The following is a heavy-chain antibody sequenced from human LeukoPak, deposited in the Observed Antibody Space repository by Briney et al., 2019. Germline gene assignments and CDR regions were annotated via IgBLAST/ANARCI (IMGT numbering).Heavy chain of an antibody. D-gene: IGHD6-6*01. V-gene: IGHV1-8*02. Sequence: GSVKVSCKASGYTFPSYGISWVRQATGQGLEWMGWMNPNSGNTGYAQKFQGRVTMTRNTSISTAYMELSSLRSEDTAVYYCARIRYSSSTSWFDPWGQGTLVTVSS. CDR3: ARIRYSSSTSWFDP. CDR1: GYTFPSYG. J-gene: IGHJ5*02. CDR2: MNPNSGNT.